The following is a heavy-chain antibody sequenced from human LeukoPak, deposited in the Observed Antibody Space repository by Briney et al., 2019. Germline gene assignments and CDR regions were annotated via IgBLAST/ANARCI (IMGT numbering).Heavy chain of an antibody. D-gene: IGHD3-16*02. CDR1: GGSISSYY. J-gene: IGHJ4*02. CDR3: ARSEADDYVWGSYRPGGALDY. Sequence: SETLSLTCTVSGGSISSYYWSWIRQPAGKGLEWIGRIYTSGSTNYNPSLKSRVTISVNTSKNQFSLKLSSVTAADTAVYYCARSEADDYVWGSYRPGGALDYWGQGTLVTVSS. V-gene: IGHV4-4*07. CDR2: IYTSGST.